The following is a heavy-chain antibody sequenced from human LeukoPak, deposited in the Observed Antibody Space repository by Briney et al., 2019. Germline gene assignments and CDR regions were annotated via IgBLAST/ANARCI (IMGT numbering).Heavy chain of an antibody. Sequence: QAGGSLRLSFAASGFTFSNYGMDWVRQAPGKGLEWVAVIWYDGSNKYYSDSVKGRFTISRDNSKNTLYLQMNSLRAEDTAVYYCARLGSGWGLDYWGQGTLVTVSS. CDR1: GFTFSNYG. J-gene: IGHJ4*02. CDR2: IWYDGSNK. CDR3: ARLGSGWGLDY. V-gene: IGHV3-33*01. D-gene: IGHD6-19*01.